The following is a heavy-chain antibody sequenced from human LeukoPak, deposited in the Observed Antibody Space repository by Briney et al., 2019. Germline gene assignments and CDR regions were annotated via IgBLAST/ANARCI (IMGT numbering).Heavy chain of an antibody. CDR1: GYTFTAYY. CDR2: INPNSGGT. Sequence: GASVKLSCKASGYTFTAYYMHWVRQAPGQGLEWMGWINPNSGGTKYAQKFQDTVAMTRDTSISTAYMELSRLRSDDTAVYYCTRLLYSSGSYPSAYWGQGPLVSVSS. J-gene: IGHJ4*02. CDR3: TRLLYSSGSYPSAY. V-gene: IGHV1-2*02. D-gene: IGHD6-19*01.